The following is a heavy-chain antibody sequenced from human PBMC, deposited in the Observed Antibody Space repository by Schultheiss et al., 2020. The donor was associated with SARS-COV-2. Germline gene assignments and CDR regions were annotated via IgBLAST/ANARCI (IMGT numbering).Heavy chain of an antibody. J-gene: IGHJ4*02. CDR1: GFTFSAYG. Sequence: GESLKISCVASGFTFSAYGMGWVRQAPGKGLEWVSYISSSGSTIYYADSVKGRFTISRDNSKNSLYLQMNTLRAEDTAVYYCARVWNYEVVDYWGQGTLVTVSS. CDR2: ISSSGSTI. V-gene: IGHV3-48*01. D-gene: IGHD1-7*01. CDR3: ARVWNYEVVDY.